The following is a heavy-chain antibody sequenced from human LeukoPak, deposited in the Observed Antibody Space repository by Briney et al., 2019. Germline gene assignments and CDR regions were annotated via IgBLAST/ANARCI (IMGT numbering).Heavy chain of an antibody. Sequence: SVKVSCKASGGTFSSYAISWVRQAPGQGLEWMGGIIPIFGTANYAQKFQGRVTITTDESTSTAYMELSSLRSEDTAVYYCARPSRYCSSTSCPLGYWGQGTLVTVSS. V-gene: IGHV1-69*05. CDR2: IIPIFGTA. CDR3: ARPSRYCSSTSCPLGY. D-gene: IGHD2-2*01. J-gene: IGHJ4*02. CDR1: GGTFSSYA.